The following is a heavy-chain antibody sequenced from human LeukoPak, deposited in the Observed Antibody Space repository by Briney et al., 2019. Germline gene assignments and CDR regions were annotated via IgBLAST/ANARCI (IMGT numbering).Heavy chain of an antibody. Sequence: PSETLSLTCTVSGGSISSSSYYWGWIRQPPGKGLEWIGSIYYSGSTYYNPSLKSRVTISVDTSKNQFSLKLSSVTAADTAVYYCARDTVRSGFDYWGQGTLVTVSS. V-gene: IGHV4-39*07. D-gene: IGHD4-17*01. CDR2: IYYSGST. CDR1: GGSISSSSYY. J-gene: IGHJ4*02. CDR3: ARDTVRSGFDY.